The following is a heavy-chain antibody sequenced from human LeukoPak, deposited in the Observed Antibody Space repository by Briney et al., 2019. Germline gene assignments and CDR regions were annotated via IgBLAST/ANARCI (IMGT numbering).Heavy chain of an antibody. Sequence: SETLSLTCAVYGGSFSGYYWSWIRQPPGKVLEWIGEINHSGSTNYNPSLKSRVTISVDTSKNQFSLKLSSVTAADTAVYYCARGARGLVVVPAAMPHFDYWGQGTLVTVSS. J-gene: IGHJ4*02. D-gene: IGHD2-2*01. CDR2: INHSGST. CDR1: GGSFSGYY. CDR3: ARGARGLVVVPAAMPHFDY. V-gene: IGHV4-34*01.